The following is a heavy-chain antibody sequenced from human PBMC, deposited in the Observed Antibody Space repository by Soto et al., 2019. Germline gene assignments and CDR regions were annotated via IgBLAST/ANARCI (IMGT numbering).Heavy chain of an antibody. J-gene: IGHJ6*03. CDR3: TTHMITFGGVIVYYYYYYMDA. V-gene: IGHV3-15*01. CDR2: IKSKTDGGTT. CDR1: GFTFSNAW. Sequence: EVQLVESGGGLVKPGGSLRLSCAASGFTFSNAWMSWVRQAPGKGLEWVGRIKSKTDGGTTDYAAPVKGRFTISRDDAKSALYMQMNSLKTEDTAVYYCTTHMITFGGVIVYYYYYYMDAWGKGTTVTVSS. D-gene: IGHD3-16*02.